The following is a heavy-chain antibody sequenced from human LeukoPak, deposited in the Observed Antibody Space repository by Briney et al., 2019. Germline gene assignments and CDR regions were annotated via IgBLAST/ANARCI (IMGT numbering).Heavy chain of an antibody. V-gene: IGHV4-34*01. CDR3: ASGFWSAPPDY. CDR1: GGSFSGYY. D-gene: IGHD3-3*01. Sequence: PSETLSLTCAVYGGSFSGYYWSWIRQPPGKGLEWIGEINHSGSTNYNPSLKSRVTISIDTSKNQFSLRLSSVTAADTAVYYCASGFWSAPPDYWGQGTLVTVSS. CDR2: INHSGST. J-gene: IGHJ4*02.